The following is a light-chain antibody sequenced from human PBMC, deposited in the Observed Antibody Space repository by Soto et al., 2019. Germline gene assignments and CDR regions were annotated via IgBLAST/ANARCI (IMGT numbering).Light chain of an antibody. Sequence: SSELTQPPSVSVAPGQTARITCGGNNIGGKSVHWYQQKSGQAPVMVVYDDRDRPSGIPERFSGSNSGNTATLTISRVEGGDEADFYCQVWDSRSQVVFGGGTKLTVL. CDR3: QVWDSRSQVV. CDR1: NIGGKS. J-gene: IGLJ2*01. CDR2: DDR. V-gene: IGLV3-21*02.